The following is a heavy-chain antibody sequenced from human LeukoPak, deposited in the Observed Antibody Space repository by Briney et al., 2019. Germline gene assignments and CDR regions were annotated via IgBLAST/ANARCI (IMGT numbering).Heavy chain of an antibody. D-gene: IGHD4-17*01. CDR1: GFTFDDYA. V-gene: IGHV3-9*01. Sequence: SLRLSCAASGFTFDDYAMHWVRQAPGKGLEWVSGISWNSGSIGYADSVKGRFTISRDNAENSLYLQMNSLRAEDTALYYCAKTTYGDYGRGAFDIWGQGTMVTVSS. J-gene: IGHJ3*02. CDR3: AKTTYGDYGRGAFDI. CDR2: ISWNSGSI.